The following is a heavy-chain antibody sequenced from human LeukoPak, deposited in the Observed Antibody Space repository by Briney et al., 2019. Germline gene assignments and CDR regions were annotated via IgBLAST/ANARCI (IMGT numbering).Heavy chain of an antibody. Sequence: SVKVSCTASGGTFRTFAINWVRQAPGKGLEWMGGIIPMINTPKYAQRFQGRVSITADESTSTGYMEVSSLRSEDTAVYYCAIFQGTYGDNDNDFWGQGTLVTVSS. CDR1: GGTFRTFA. D-gene: IGHD4-17*01. V-gene: IGHV1-69*13. CDR2: IIPMINTP. J-gene: IGHJ4*02. CDR3: AIFQGTYGDNDNDF.